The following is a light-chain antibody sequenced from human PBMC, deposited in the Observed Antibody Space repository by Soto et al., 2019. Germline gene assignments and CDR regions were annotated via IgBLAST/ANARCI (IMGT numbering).Light chain of an antibody. CDR2: DAS. Sequence: EMVLTQSPATLSLSPGERATLSCRASQSISRYLAWYQQKPGQAPRLLIYDASNRATGIPARFSGSGSGTDFTLTISSLEPEDFPVYYCQQRSNWPWTFGQGTKVDIK. CDR1: QSISRY. V-gene: IGKV3-11*01. J-gene: IGKJ1*01. CDR3: QQRSNWPWT.